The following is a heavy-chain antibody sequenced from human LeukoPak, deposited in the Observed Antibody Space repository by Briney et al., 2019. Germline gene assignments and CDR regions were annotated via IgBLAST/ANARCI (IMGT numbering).Heavy chain of an antibody. D-gene: IGHD6-6*01. CDR2: IYYSGST. CDR1: GGSISSYY. J-gene: IGHJ4*02. V-gene: IGHV4-59*12. CDR3: ARWDSSSSSFDY. Sequence: PSETLSLTCTVSGGSISSYYWSWIRQPPGKGLEWIGYIYYSGSTNYNPSLKSRVTISVDTSKNQFSLELSSVTAADTAVYYCARWDSSSSSFDYWGQGTLVTVSS.